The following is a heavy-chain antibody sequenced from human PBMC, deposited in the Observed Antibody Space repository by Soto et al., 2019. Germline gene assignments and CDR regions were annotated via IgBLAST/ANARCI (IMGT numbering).Heavy chain of an antibody. CDR1: GGSISSVGHY. V-gene: IGHV4-31*03. D-gene: IGHD6-25*01. Sequence: SETLSLTCSVSGGSISSVGHYWTWIRQQPGKGLEWIGYTYYSGSTDYNPSLKSRVTISVDRSKNQFSLNLSSVTAADTAIYYCARESGGYDSSTRYGLDVWGQGTTVTVSS. CDR3: ARESGGYDSSTRYGLDV. J-gene: IGHJ6*02. CDR2: TYYSGST.